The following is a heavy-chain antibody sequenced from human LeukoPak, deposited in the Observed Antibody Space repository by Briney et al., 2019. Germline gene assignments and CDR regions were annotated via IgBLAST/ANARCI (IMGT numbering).Heavy chain of an antibody. Sequence: GGSLRLSCAASGFTFSSYAMSWVRQAPGKGLEWVSAISGSGDSTFYADSVKCRFTISIDNSKSTLFLQMNSLRAEDTAVYYCAKSPLSGYSGYVGYFDYWGQGTLVTVSS. CDR2: ISGSGDST. CDR1: GFTFSSYA. CDR3: AKSPLSGYSGYVGYFDY. V-gene: IGHV3-23*01. D-gene: IGHD5-12*01. J-gene: IGHJ4*02.